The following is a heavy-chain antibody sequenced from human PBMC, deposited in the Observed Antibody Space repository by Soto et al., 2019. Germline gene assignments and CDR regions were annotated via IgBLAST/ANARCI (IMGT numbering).Heavy chain of an antibody. D-gene: IGHD4-17*01. V-gene: IGHV4-59*12. Sequence: SETLSLTCTVXGGSISSYYXSWIRQPPGKGLEWIGYIYYSGSTYYNPSLKSRVTISVDTSKNQFSLKLSSVTAADTAVYYCARALYGDYLPDWGQGTLVTVX. J-gene: IGHJ4*02. CDR1: GGSISSYY. CDR3: ARALYGDYLPD. CDR2: IYYSGST.